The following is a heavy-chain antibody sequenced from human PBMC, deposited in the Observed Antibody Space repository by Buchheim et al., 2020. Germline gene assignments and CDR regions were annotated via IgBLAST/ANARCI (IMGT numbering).Heavy chain of an antibody. V-gene: IGHV1-69*14. CDR1: GGTFSTYA. CDR2: IIPLFGTP. D-gene: IGHD5-18*01. CDR3: ARGEYTYGKFTGNGMDV. Sequence: QVHLVQSGAEVKKSGSSVKVSCKASGGTFSTYALNWVRQAPGQGLEWMGGIIPLFGTPKYAQKFQGRVTIPAAKSTSTAYMELSSLRSEDTAVYYCARGEYTYGKFTGNGMDVWGQGTT. J-gene: IGHJ6*02.